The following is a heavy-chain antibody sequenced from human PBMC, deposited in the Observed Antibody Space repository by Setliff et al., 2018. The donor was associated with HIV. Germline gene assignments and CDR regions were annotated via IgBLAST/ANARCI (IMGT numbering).Heavy chain of an antibody. CDR3: ARGLTVHDNFDI. D-gene: IGHD3-22*01. J-gene: IGHJ3*02. Sequence: PSETLSLTCAVYGGSFSGYYWSWIRQPPGKGLEWIGEINHSGITNYNPSLKSRVTISVDTSKNQFSLKLSSVAAADTAVYYCARGLTVHDNFDIRGQGTMVTVS. V-gene: IGHV4-34*01. CDR1: GGSFSGYY. CDR2: INHSGIT.